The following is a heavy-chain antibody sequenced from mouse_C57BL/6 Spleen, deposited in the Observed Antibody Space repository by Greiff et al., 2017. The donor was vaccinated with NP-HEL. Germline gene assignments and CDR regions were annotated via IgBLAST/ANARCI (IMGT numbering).Heavy chain of an antibody. CDR2: IDPETGGT. D-gene: IGHD1-2*01. V-gene: IGHV1-15*01. CDR3: TRKRTTAHYYAMDY. CDR1: GYTFTDYE. Sequence: VQLQQSGAELVRPGASVTLSCKASGYTFTDYEMHWVKQTPVHGLEWIGAIDPETGGTAYNQKFKGKAILTADKSSSTAYMELRSLTSEDSAVYYCTRKRTTAHYYAMDYWGQGTSVTVSS. J-gene: IGHJ4*01.